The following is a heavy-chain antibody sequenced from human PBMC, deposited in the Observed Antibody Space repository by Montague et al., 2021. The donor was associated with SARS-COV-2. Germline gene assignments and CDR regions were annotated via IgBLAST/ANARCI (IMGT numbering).Heavy chain of an antibody. CDR2: ISFDGSNA. CDR1: GFTFSGYA. CDR3: ARGGVWVGVDNSDY. Sequence: SLRLSCAASGFTFSGYAMHWVRQAPGKGLEWVAVISFDGSNAWYADSVKGRFTISRDNSKNTVYLQMNSLRAEDTAVYYCARGGVWVGVDNSDYWGQGTLATVSS. D-gene: IGHD1-26*01. V-gene: IGHV3-30*04. J-gene: IGHJ4*02.